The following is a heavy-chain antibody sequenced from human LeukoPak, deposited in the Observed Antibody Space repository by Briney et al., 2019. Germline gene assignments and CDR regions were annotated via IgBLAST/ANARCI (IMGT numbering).Heavy chain of an antibody. J-gene: IGHJ4*02. Sequence: PSETLSLTCAVCGGSFSGYYWSWIRQPPGKGLEWIGEINHSGSTNYNPSLKSRVTISVDTSKNQFSLKLSSVTAADTAVYYCARGVGRIVATIFDYWGQGTLVTVSS. CDR1: GGSFSGYY. D-gene: IGHD5-12*01. CDR3: ARGVGRIVATIFDY. CDR2: INHSGST. V-gene: IGHV4-34*01.